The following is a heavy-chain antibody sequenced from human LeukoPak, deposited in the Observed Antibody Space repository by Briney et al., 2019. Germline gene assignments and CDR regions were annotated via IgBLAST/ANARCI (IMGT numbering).Heavy chain of an antibody. CDR1: GFTVSSNY. D-gene: IGHD2-15*01. Sequence: GGSLRLSCAASGFTVSSNYMSWVRQAPGKGLEWVSVIYSGGSTYYADSVKGRFTISRDNSKNTLYLQMKGLKTEDTGVYYCAREGSIVARTDYWGQGALVIVSS. V-gene: IGHV3-66*01. J-gene: IGHJ4*02. CDR3: AREGSIVARTDY. CDR2: IYSGGST.